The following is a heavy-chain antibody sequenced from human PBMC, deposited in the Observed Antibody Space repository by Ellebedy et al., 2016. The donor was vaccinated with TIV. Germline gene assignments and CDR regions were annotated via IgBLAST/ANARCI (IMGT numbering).Heavy chain of an antibody. CDR2: ISYDGTHK. CDR1: GFTFNNYG. CDR3: AKEARSYFRTYFDS. Sequence: PGGSLRLSCAASGFTFNNYGMHWVRQAPGKGLEWVAIISYDGTHKNYADSVEGRFSISRDNSNNTLYLQVTSLTTEDTAVYYCAKEARSYFRTYFDSWGQGILVTVSS. D-gene: IGHD2-21*01. J-gene: IGHJ4*02. V-gene: IGHV3-30*18.